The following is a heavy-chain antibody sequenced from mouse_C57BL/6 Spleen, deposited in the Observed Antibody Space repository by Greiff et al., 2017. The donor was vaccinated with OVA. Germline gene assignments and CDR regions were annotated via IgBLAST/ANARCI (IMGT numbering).Heavy chain of an antibody. Sequence: QVQLQQSGAELARPGASVKMSCKASGYTFTSYTMHWVKQRPGQGLEWIGYINPSSGYTKYNQKFKVKATLTADKSSSTAYMQLSSLTSEDSAVYYCARRYDYDDYYAMDYWGQGTSVTVSS. CDR2: INPSSGYT. CDR3: ARRYDYDDYYAMDY. D-gene: IGHD2-4*01. CDR1: GYTFTSYT. J-gene: IGHJ4*01. V-gene: IGHV1-4*01.